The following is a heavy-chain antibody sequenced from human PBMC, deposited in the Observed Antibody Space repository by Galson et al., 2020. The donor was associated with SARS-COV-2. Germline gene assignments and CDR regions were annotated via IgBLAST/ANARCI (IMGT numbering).Heavy chain of an antibody. CDR3: ARVLGSITFGGVIVIGPFDY. Sequence: YIYYSGSTYYNPSLKSRVTISVDTSKNQFSPKLSSVTAADTAVYYCARVLGSITFGGVIVIGPFDYWGQGTLVTVSS. J-gene: IGHJ4*02. CDR2: IYYSGST. V-gene: IGHV4-30-4*01. D-gene: IGHD3-16*02.